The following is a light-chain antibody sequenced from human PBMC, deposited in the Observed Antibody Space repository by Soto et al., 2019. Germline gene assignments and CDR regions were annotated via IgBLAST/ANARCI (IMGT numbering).Light chain of an antibody. CDR2: DAS. CDR1: QSIRNW. CDR3: QQYNSYSGT. J-gene: IGKJ2*01. V-gene: IGKV1-5*01. Sequence: DIQMTQSPSTLSASVGDRVTISYRASQSIRNWLAWYQQKPGKAPRLLIYDASSLENGVPSRFSGSGSGTEFTLTISSLQPDDFATYYCQQYNSYSGTFGQGTKLVMK.